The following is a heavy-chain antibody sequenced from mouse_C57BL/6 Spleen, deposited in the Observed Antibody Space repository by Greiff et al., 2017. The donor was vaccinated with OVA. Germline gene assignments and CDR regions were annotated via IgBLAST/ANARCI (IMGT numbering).Heavy chain of an antibody. CDR1: GFSLTSYG. CDR3: ARKGGWDYFYAMDY. CDR2: IWSGGST. Sequence: VQLVESGPGLVQPSQSLSITCTVSGFSLTSYGVHWVRQSPGKGLEWLGVIWSGGSTDYNAAFISRLSISKDNSKSQVFFKMNSLQADDTAIYYCARKGGWDYFYAMDYWGQGTSVTVSS. J-gene: IGHJ4*01. V-gene: IGHV2-2*01. D-gene: IGHD1-1*01.